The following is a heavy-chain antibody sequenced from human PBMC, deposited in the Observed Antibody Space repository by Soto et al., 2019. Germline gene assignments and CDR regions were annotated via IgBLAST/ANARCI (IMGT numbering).Heavy chain of an antibody. V-gene: IGHV5-51*01. Sequence: GESLKISCKGSGYSFTSYWIGWARQMPGKGLEWMGIIYPGDSDTRYSPSFQGQVTISADKSISTAYLQWSSLKASDTAMYYCATSYPDSSSSPYYYGMAVWGQGTTVTVSS. CDR3: ATSYPDSSSSPYYYGMAV. J-gene: IGHJ6*02. CDR2: IYPGDSDT. D-gene: IGHD6-6*01. CDR1: GYSFTSYW.